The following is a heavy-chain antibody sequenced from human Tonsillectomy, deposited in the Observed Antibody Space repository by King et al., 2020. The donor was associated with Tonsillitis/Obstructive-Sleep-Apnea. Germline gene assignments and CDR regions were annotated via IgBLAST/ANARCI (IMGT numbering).Heavy chain of an antibody. D-gene: IGHD3-22*01. J-gene: IGHJ4*02. V-gene: IGHV5-51*01. CDR2: IYPGDSDT. Sequence: VQLVESGAEVKKPGESLKISCKGSGYSFTSYWIGWVRQMPGKGLEWMGIIYPGDSDTRYSPSFQGQVTISADKSISPAYLQWSSLKASDTAMYYCARSRDYYDSSGYNSRKFFYFDYWGQGTLVTVSS. CDR3: ARSRDYYDSSGYNSRKFFYFDY. CDR1: GYSFTSYW.